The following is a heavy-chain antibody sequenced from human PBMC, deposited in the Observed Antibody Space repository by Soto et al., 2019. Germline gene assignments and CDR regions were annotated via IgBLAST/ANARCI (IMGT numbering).Heavy chain of an antibody. CDR3: ARVWGGAFDI. J-gene: IGHJ3*02. CDR2: IYYSGST. CDR1: GGSISSYY. V-gene: IGHV4-59*01. D-gene: IGHD3-10*01. Sequence: QVQLQVSGPGLEKPSETLSLTCTVSGGSISSYYWSWIRQPPGKGLEWIGYIYYSGSTNYNPSLKSRVTISVDTSKNQFSLKLSSVTAADTAVYYCARVWGGAFDIWGQGTMVTVSS.